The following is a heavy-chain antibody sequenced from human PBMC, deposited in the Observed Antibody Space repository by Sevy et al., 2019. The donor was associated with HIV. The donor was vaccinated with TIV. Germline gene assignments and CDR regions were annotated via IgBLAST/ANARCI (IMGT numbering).Heavy chain of an antibody. CDR2: INHSGST. CDR3: ARAGRYIVAVPAAKYYFDY. J-gene: IGHJ4*02. D-gene: IGHD2-2*01. CDR1: GGSFSGYY. V-gene: IGHV4-34*01. Sequence: SETLSLTCAVYGGSFSGYYWSWIRQPPGKGLEWIGEINHSGSTNYNPSLKSRVTISVDTSKNQFSLKLSSVTAADTAVYYCARAGRYIVAVPAAKYYFDYWGQGTLVTVYS.